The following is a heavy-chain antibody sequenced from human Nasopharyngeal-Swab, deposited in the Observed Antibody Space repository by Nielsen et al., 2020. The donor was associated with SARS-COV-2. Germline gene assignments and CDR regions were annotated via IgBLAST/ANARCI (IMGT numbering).Heavy chain of an antibody. CDR1: GFTFDDYA. CDR2: ISWNSGSI. V-gene: IGHV3-9*01. Sequence: GGSLRLSCAASGFTFDDYAMHWVQQAPGKGLEWVSGISWNSGSIGYADSVKGRFTISRDNAKNSLYLQMNSLRAEDTALYYCAKDMSPNTYYYYMDVWGKGTTVTVSS. CDR3: AKDMSPNTYYYYMDV. J-gene: IGHJ6*03.